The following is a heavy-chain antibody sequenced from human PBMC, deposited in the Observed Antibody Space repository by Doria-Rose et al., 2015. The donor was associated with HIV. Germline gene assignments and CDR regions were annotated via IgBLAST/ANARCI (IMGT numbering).Heavy chain of an antibody. CDR3: ARMGSYRELDY. CDR2: TYYTGTS. CDR1: GASVSSRGYY. D-gene: IGHD3-3*01. J-gene: IGHJ4*02. Sequence: PGLVKPSETLSLTCRVSGASVSSRGYYWNWIRQVPGKGLESLGYTYYTGTSDYSPSLKSRLNMAVDTSKNQFSLKLSFVTVADTAVYYCARMGSYRELDYWGEGALVIVSA. V-gene: IGHV4-31*03.